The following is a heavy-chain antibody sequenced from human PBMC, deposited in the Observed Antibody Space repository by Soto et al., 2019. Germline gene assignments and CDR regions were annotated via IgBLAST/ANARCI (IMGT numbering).Heavy chain of an antibody. J-gene: IGHJ6*02. D-gene: IGHD6-13*01. CDR1: GFTVSSNY. CDR2: IYSGGST. Sequence: LRLSCAASGFTVSSNYMSWVRQAPGKGLEWVSVIYSGGSTYYADSVKGRFTISRDNSKNTLYLQMNSLRAEDTAVYYCARVPLWYSSRRTALPHLYGMDVWGQGTTVTVSS. CDR3: ARVPLWYSSRRTALPHLYGMDV. V-gene: IGHV3-53*01.